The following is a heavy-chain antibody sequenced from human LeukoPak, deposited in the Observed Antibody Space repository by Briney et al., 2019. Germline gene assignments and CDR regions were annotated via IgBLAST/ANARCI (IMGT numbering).Heavy chain of an antibody. CDR2: IIPIFGTA. CDR1: GYTFTSYY. J-gene: IGHJ3*02. Sequence: GASVKVSCKASGYTFTSYYMHWVRQAPGQGLEWMGGIIPIFGTANYAQKFQGRVTITADESTSTAYMELSSLRSEDTAVYYCANYYDSSGYYDAFDIWGQGTMVTVSS. V-gene: IGHV1-69*13. CDR3: ANYYDSSGYYDAFDI. D-gene: IGHD3-22*01.